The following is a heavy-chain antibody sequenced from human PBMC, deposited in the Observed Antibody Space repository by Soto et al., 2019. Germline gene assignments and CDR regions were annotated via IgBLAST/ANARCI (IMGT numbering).Heavy chain of an antibody. CDR3: ARDSQVYYYDSSGPERAFEI. CDR1: GGTFSSYA. D-gene: IGHD3-22*01. Sequence: GASVKVSCKASGGTFSSYAISWVRQAPGQGLEWMGGIIPIFGTANYAQKFQGRVTITADESTSTAYMELSSLRSEDTAVYYCARDSQVYYYDSSGPERAFEIWGQGTMVTVSS. V-gene: IGHV1-69*13. CDR2: IIPIFGTA. J-gene: IGHJ3*02.